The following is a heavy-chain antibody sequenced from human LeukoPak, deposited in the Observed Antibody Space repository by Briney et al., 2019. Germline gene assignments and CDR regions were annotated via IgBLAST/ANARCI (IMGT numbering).Heavy chain of an antibody. CDR3: AVAYYYGSGDAFDI. J-gene: IGHJ3*02. Sequence: KAGGSLRLSCAASGFTFRSYSMNWVRQAPGKGLEWVSSINSDSNYIYYADSVQGRFTISRGNAKNSLYLQMNSLRAEDTAVYYCAVAYYYGSGDAFDIWGQGTKVTVSS. CDR2: INSDSNYI. CDR1: GFTFRSYS. D-gene: IGHD3-10*01. V-gene: IGHV3-21*01.